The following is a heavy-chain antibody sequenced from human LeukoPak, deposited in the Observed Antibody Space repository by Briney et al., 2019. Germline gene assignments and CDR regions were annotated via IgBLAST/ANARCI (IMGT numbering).Heavy chain of an antibody. V-gene: IGHV1-69*13. CDR3: ASTPPITMVRGVKPDYYYGMDV. CDR1: GGTFSSYA. D-gene: IGHD3-10*01. CDR2: IIPIFGTA. Sequence: SVKVSCKASGGTFSSYAISWVRQAPGQGLEWMGGIIPIFGTANYAQKFQGRVTITADESTSTAYMELSSLRSEDTAVYYCASTPPITMVRGVKPDYYYGMDVWGQGTTVTVSS. J-gene: IGHJ6*02.